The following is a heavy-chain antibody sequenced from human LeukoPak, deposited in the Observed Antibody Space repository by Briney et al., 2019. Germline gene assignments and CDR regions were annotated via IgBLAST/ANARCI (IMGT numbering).Heavy chain of an antibody. J-gene: IGHJ4*02. D-gene: IGHD2-8*02. CDR1: GGSISSSRYY. Sequence: SETLSLTCTVSGGSISSSRYYWAWIRQPPGKGLDWIGSISYSGSTYYNSSLKSRLTISVDTSKNQFSLRLSSVTAADTAVYHCARHAAWSPYDYWGQGTLVTVSS. CDR3: ARHAAWSPYDY. V-gene: IGHV4-39*01. CDR2: ISYSGST.